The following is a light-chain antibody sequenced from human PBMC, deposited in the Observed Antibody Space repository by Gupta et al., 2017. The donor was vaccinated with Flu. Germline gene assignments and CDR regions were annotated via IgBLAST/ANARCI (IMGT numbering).Light chain of an antibody. V-gene: IGLV1-40*01. J-gene: IGLJ1*01. CDR3: QSYDGSLKSYV. Sequence: QSVLKQPPSVSGAPGPRVTISCTGRSPNIGAGYDVQWYQHLPGTAPKLLIYANTDRPSGVPDRFAGSTSGISASLAISGLQAEDEADYYCQSYDGSLKSYVFGSGTKVTVL. CDR1: SPNIGAGYD. CDR2: ANT.